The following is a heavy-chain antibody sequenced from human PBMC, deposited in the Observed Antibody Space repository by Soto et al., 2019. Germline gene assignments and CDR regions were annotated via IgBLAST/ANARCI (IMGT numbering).Heavy chain of an antibody. CDR2: IYYSGST. Sequence: SETLSLTCTVSGGSISSSSYYWGWIRQPPGKGLEWIGSIYYSGSTYYNPSLKSRVTISVDTSKNQFSLKLSSVTAADTAVYYCARNGITGTIDYWGQGTLVTVSS. CDR3: ARNGITGTIDY. J-gene: IGHJ4*02. D-gene: IGHD1-20*01. CDR1: GGSISSSSYY. V-gene: IGHV4-39*01.